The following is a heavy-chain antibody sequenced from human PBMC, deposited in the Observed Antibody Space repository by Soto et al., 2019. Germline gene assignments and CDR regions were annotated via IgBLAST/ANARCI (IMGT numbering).Heavy chain of an antibody. J-gene: IGHJ6*02. Sequence: PSETLSLTCTVSGDSISSGDYYWSWIRQPPGKGLEWIGYIYYSGSTYYNPSPKSRVTISVDTSNNQFSLKLSSVTAADTAVYYCARGINGGKGHYYYYYGMDAWGQGTTVTVSS. D-gene: IGHD4-17*01. CDR1: GDSISSGDYY. CDR2: IYYSGST. V-gene: IGHV4-30-4*01. CDR3: ARGINGGKGHYYYYYGMDA.